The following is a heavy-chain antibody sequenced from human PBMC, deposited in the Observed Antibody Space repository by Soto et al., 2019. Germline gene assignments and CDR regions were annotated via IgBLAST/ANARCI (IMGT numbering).Heavy chain of an antibody. Sequence: SETLSLTCTVSGGSISSYYWSWIRQPPGKGLEWIGYIYYSGSTNYNPSLKSRVTISVDTSKNQFSLKLSSVTAADTAVYYCASSGYCSSTSCVRTPYYFDYWGQGTLVTVSS. CDR2: IYYSGST. V-gene: IGHV4-59*08. J-gene: IGHJ4*02. CDR1: GGSISSYY. D-gene: IGHD2-2*01. CDR3: ASSGYCSSTSCVRTPYYFDY.